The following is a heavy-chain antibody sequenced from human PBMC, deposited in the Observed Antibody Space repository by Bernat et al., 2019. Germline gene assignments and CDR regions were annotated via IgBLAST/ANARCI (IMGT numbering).Heavy chain of an antibody. CDR1: GFTLSSYA. CDR2: ISGSGGST. J-gene: IGHJ4*02. CDR3: ARGGTMVQGVSDF. D-gene: IGHD3-10*01. V-gene: IGHV3-23*01. Sequence: EVQLLESGGGLVQPGGSLRLSCAASGFTLSSYAMSWVRQAPGKGLEWVSLISGSGGSTYYADSVKGRFTISRDNSKNTLYLQMNSLRAGDTAVYYCARGGTMVQGVSDFWGQGTLVTVSS.